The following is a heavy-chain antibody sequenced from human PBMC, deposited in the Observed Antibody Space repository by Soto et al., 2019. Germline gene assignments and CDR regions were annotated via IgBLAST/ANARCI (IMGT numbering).Heavy chain of an antibody. J-gene: IGHJ5*02. CDR1: DASIGGTAYY. V-gene: IGHV4-39*01. CDR3: ARPKTIGAAAGKGWFDP. CDR2: IYYTGST. D-gene: IGHD6-13*01. Sequence: SETLCLTCSVSDASIGGTAYYWGWIRQPPGKGLEWIGSIYYTGSTYYSPSLKGRIIISVDPSTNQFSLKLTPVTAADTAMYYCARPKTIGAAAGKGWFDPWGQGTLVTVSS.